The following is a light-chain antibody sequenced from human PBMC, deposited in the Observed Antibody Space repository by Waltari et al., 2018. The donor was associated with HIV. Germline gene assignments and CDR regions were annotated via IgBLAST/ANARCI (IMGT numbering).Light chain of an antibody. V-gene: IGLV1-51*01. CDR3: GTWDSSLSAVV. CDR1: TYNIGNNY. J-gene: IGLJ1*01. Sequence: QSVLTQPPSVSAAPGPTVTISCSGSTYNIGNNYISWDQRLPGTAPKILIYENRERPPGIADRLSGSKSGTSATLRITGLQTGDEADYYCGTWDSSLSAVVFGSGTKVTVL. CDR2: ENR.